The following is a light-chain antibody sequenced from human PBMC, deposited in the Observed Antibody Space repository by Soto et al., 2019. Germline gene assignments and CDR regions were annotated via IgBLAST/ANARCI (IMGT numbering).Light chain of an antibody. Sequence: QSALTQPASVSGSPGQSITISCTGTSSDVGTYNLVSWYQHHPGKAPKLMIYEGSKRPSGVSNRFSGSKSGNTASLTISGLQAEDEADYYCCSYAGSSTYGFGTGTNLTVL. J-gene: IGLJ1*01. CDR2: EGS. V-gene: IGLV2-23*01. CDR3: CSYAGSSTYG. CDR1: SSDVGTYNL.